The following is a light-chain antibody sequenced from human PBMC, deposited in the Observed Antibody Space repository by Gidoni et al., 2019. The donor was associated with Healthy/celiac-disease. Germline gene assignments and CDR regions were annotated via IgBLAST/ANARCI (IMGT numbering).Light chain of an antibody. V-gene: IGKV3-20*01. Sequence: EIVLTQSPGTLSLSPGERATLSGRARQSVSSSYLAWYQQKPGQAPRLLIYGASSRATGIPDRFSGSGSGTDFTLTISRLEPEDFAVYYCQQYGSSRWTFGQGTKVEIK. CDR2: GAS. CDR1: QSVSSSY. J-gene: IGKJ1*01. CDR3: QQYGSSRWT.